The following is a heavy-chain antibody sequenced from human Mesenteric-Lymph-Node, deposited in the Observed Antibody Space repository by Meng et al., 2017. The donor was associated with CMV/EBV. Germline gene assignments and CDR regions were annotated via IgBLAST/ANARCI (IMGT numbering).Heavy chain of an antibody. D-gene: IGHD2-8*01. CDR1: GYTFTRYY. CDR2: INPNSGGT. Sequence: ASVKVSCKASGYTFTRYYMYWVRQAPGQGLEWMGWINPNSGGTNYAQKFQGRVTMTRDPSISTAYMELSRLRSDDTAVYYCARDRGYCTNGVCYPFDIWGQGTMVTVSS. J-gene: IGHJ3*02. CDR3: ARDRGYCTNGVCYPFDI. V-gene: IGHV1-2*02.